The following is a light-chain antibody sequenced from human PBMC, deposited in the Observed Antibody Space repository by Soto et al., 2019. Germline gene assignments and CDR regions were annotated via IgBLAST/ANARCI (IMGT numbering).Light chain of an antibody. Sequence: DIQMTQSPSTLSASVGDRVTITCRASQSISDLLAWYQQQPGKAPRLLIYRASRLESGVPSRFIGSGSGTEFTLTISSLQPDDFATSYCQQYNSFSPFGGGTKVEIK. V-gene: IGKV1-5*03. J-gene: IGKJ4*02. CDR3: QQYNSFSP. CDR2: RAS. CDR1: QSISDL.